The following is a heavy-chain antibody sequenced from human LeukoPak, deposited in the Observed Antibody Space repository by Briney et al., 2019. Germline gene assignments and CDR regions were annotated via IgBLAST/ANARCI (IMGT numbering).Heavy chain of an antibody. CDR3: ARDYVGVAARPFDY. CDR1: GFTFSSYS. Sequence: GGSLRLSCAASGFTFSSYSMNWVRQAPGKGLEWVSSISSSSYIYYADSVKGRFTISRDNAKNSLYLQMNSLRAEDTAVYYCARDYVGVAARPFDYWGQGTLVTVSS. V-gene: IGHV3-21*01. J-gene: IGHJ4*02. D-gene: IGHD6-6*01. CDR2: ISSSSYI.